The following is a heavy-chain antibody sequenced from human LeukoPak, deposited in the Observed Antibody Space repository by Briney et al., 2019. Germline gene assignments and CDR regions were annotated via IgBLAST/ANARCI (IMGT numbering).Heavy chain of an antibody. D-gene: IGHD5-18*01. Sequence: GGSLRLSCAASGFTFNNYGMTWVRQAPGKGLEWVSDISGNGGSTYYADSVKGRFTISRDNSKNTLYLQMNSLRAEDTAVYYCAKRIQSAMAMGYWGQGTLVTVSS. J-gene: IGHJ4*02. CDR1: GFTFNNYG. CDR2: ISGNGGST. CDR3: AKRIQSAMAMGY. V-gene: IGHV3-23*01.